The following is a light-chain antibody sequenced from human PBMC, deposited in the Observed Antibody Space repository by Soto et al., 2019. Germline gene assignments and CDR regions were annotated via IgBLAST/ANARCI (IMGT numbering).Light chain of an antibody. CDR2: KAS. CDR3: QKYNSYPYT. J-gene: IGKJ2*01. CDR1: QSISSW. V-gene: IGKV1-5*03. Sequence: DIQMTQSPSTLSASVGDRVTITCRASQSISSWLAWYQQKPGKAPKLLIYKASSLESGVPSRFSGSGSGTEVTLNISSLQPYDFAAYYCQKYNSYPYTFGQGTKLEIK.